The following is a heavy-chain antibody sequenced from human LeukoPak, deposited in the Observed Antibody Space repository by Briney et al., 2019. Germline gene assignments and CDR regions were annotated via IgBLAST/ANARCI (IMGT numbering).Heavy chain of an antibody. Sequence: PGGTLRLSCAASGFTLRPYWMQWVRQTPGEGLVWVSGLNGDGSTTSYANSVKGRFPISRDNAENTIYLEMNSLRAEDTAVYYCARDHASGFDLWGRGPLVTVS. CDR2: LNGDGSTT. CDR3: ARDHASGFDL. D-gene: IGHD2-2*01. J-gene: IGHJ2*01. V-gene: IGHV3-74*01. CDR1: GFTLRPYW.